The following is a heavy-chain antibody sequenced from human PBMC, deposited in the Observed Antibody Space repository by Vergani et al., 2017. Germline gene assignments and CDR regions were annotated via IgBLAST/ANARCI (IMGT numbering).Heavy chain of an antibody. Sequence: EVQLLESGGGLVQPGGSLRLSCAASGFTFSSYAMSWVRQAPGKGLEWVSAISGSGGSTYYADSVKSRFTISRDNSKNTLYLQMNSLRAEDTAVYYCAKHGGSGWPRDYYYYGMDVWGQGTTVTVSS. CDR1: GFTFSSYA. CDR3: AKHGGSGWPRDYYYYGMDV. CDR2: ISGSGGST. D-gene: IGHD6-19*01. J-gene: IGHJ6*02. V-gene: IGHV3-23*01.